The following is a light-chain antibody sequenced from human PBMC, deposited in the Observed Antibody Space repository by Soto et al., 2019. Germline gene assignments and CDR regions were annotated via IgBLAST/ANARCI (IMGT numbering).Light chain of an antibody. V-gene: IGKV3-15*01. CDR3: QQYNKWPLT. Sequence: EIVMTQSPATLSVSPGERATLSCRASQSVSSNLAWYQHKPGQAPRLLIYGASTRATGIPARFSSSGSGTEFTLTTSSLQSEGFAVYYCQQYNKWPLTFGGGTKVEIK. J-gene: IGKJ4*01. CDR1: QSVSSN. CDR2: GAS.